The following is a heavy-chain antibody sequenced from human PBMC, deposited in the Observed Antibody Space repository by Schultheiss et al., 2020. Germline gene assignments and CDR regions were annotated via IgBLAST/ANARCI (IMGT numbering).Heavy chain of an antibody. J-gene: IGHJ6*02. CDR1: GFTFSSYS. CDR3: ARDRGAVTTSDGVLYYYGMDV. Sequence: GGSLRLSCAASGFTFSSYSMNWVRQAPGKGLEWVSSISSSSTIYYADSVKGRFTISRDNAKNSLYLQMNSLRAEDTAVYYCARDRGAVTTSDGVLYYYGMDVWGQGTTVTVAS. D-gene: IGHD4-17*01. CDR2: ISSSSTI. V-gene: IGHV3-69-1*01.